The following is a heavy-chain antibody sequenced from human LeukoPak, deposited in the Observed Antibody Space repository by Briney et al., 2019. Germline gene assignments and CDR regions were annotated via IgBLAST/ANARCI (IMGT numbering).Heavy chain of an antibody. CDR3: AKDLVAVAGTPFDY. D-gene: IGHD6-19*01. Sequence: GGTLRLSCAAPGFTFSSYGMSWVRQAPGKGLEWVSAISGSGGSTYYADSVKGRFTISRDNSKNTLYLQMDSLRAEDTAVYYCAKDLVAVAGTPFDYWGQGTLVTVSS. CDR2: ISGSGGST. J-gene: IGHJ4*02. V-gene: IGHV3-23*01. CDR1: GFTFSSYG.